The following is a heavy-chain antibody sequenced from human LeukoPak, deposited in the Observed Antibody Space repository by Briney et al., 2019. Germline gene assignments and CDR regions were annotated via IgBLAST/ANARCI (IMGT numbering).Heavy chain of an antibody. CDR2: MNPNSGNT. Sequence: ASVKVSCKASGYTFTSYDINWVRQATGQGLEWMGWMNPNSGNTGYAQKFQGRVTMTRNTSISTAYMELSSLRSEDTAVYYCARGRRGSWMFDPWGQGTLVTVSS. CDR1: GYTFTSYD. D-gene: IGHD6-13*01. CDR3: ARGRRGSWMFDP. J-gene: IGHJ5*02. V-gene: IGHV1-8*01.